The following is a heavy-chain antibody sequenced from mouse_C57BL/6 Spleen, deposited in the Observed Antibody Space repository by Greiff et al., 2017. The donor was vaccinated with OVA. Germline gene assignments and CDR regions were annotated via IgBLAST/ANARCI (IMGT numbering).Heavy chain of an antibody. J-gene: IGHJ4*01. Sequence: VQLQQSGGDLVKPGGSLKLSCAASGFTFSSYGMSWVRQTPDKRLEWVATISSGGSYTYYPDSVKGRFTISRDNAKNTLYLQMSSLKSEDTAMYYCARQRGSWGQGTSVTVSS. V-gene: IGHV5-6*01. CDR2: ISSGGSYT. CDR3: ARQRGS. CDR1: GFTFSSYG.